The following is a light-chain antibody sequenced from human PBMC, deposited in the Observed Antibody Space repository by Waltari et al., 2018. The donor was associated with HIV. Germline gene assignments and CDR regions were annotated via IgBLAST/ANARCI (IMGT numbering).Light chain of an antibody. CDR3: YSADDSGDYEG. CDR2: KDN. Sequence: SHELPEPSSASVYPEQTARITRPGDELPKTSAFSYQQKSGQAPMLVIYKDNIRPSDIPERISGSSSGTMATLTISGGQVDDEADYYCYSADDSGDYEGFGGGTKLTVL. V-gene: IGLV3-10*02. CDR1: ELPKTS. J-gene: IGLJ2*01.